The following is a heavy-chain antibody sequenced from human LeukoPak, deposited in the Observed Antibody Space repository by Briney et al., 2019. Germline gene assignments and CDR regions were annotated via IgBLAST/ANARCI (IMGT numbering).Heavy chain of an antibody. Sequence: ASVKVSCKASGGTFSSYAISWVRQAPGQGLEWMGWISAYNGNTNYAQKLQGRVTMTTDTSTSTAYMELRSLRSDDTAVYYCAREVAGFPYYYYGMDVWGQGTTVTVSS. CDR3: AREVAGFPYYYYGMDV. CDR1: GGTFSSYA. J-gene: IGHJ6*02. V-gene: IGHV1-18*01. D-gene: IGHD6-19*01. CDR2: ISAYNGNT.